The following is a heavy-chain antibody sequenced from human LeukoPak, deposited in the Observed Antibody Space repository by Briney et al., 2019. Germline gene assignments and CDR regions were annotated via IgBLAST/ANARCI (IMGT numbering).Heavy chain of an antibody. CDR3: ARARARSSWTYYYYYYMDV. CDR2: INQSGST. CDR1: GGSFSDYS. V-gene: IGHV4-34*01. D-gene: IGHD6-13*01. J-gene: IGHJ6*03. Sequence: SSETLSLTCAVYGGSFSDYSWTWIRQPPGKGLEWIGEINQSGSTNYNPSLKSRVTISVDTSKNQFSLKLSSVPAADTAVYYCARARARSSWTYYYYYYMDVWGKGTTVTVSS.